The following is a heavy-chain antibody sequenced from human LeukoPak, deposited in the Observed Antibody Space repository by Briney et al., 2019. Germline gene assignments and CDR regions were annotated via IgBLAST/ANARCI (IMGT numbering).Heavy chain of an antibody. Sequence: PGGSLRLSCAASGFTCTNAWMTWVRQAPGKGLEWVGRIKSKTHGGTTDYAAPVKGRFTISRDDSKNTLYLQMNSLKTEDTAIYYCTTAGYSGYDWNYWGQGALVTASS. D-gene: IGHD5-12*01. J-gene: IGHJ4*02. CDR2: IKSKTHGGTT. CDR1: GFTCTNAW. CDR3: TTAGYSGYDWNY. V-gene: IGHV3-15*01.